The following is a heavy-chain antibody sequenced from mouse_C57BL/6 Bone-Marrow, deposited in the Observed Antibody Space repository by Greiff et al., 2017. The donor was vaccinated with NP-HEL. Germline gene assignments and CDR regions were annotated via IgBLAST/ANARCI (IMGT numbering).Heavy chain of an antibody. CDR3: ARSSYYYGSSEEAMDY. CDR2: INPNNGGT. D-gene: IGHD1-1*01. V-gene: IGHV1-22*01. J-gene: IGHJ4*01. CDR1: GYTFTDYN. Sequence: EVKLMESGPELVKPGASVKMSCKASGYTFTDYNMHWVKQSHGKSLEWIGYINPNNGGTSYNQKFKGKATLTVNKSSSTAYMELRSLTSEDSAVYYCARSSYYYGSSEEAMDYWGQGTSVTVSS.